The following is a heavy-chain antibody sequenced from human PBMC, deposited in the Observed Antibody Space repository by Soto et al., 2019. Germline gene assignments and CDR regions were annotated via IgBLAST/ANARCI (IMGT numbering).Heavy chain of an antibody. V-gene: IGHV1-69*12. Sequence: QVQLVQSGAEVKKPGSSVKVSCKASGGTFSSYGISWVRQAPGQGLEWMGGIIPIFGTANYAQKFQGRVTITADESTSTAYMELSSPRSEDTAVYYCAREFPYYYDSSGYYYFDYWGQGTLVTVSS. J-gene: IGHJ4*02. CDR1: GGTFSSYG. D-gene: IGHD3-22*01. CDR3: AREFPYYYDSSGYYYFDY. CDR2: IIPIFGTA.